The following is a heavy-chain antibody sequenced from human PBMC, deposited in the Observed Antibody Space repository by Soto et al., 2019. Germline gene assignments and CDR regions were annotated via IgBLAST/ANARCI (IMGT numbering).Heavy chain of an antibody. D-gene: IGHD3-22*01. J-gene: IGHJ4*02. V-gene: IGHV4-59*01. CDR2: IYYSGST. CDR1: GGSISSYY. CDR3: ARANYYDSSGYYRPLLYFDY. Sequence: PSETLSLTCVVSGGSISSYYWSWIRQPPGKGLEWIGYIYYSGSTNYNPSLKSRVTISVDTSKNQFSLKLSSVTAADTAVYYCARANYYDSSGYYRPLLYFDYWGQGTLVTVSS.